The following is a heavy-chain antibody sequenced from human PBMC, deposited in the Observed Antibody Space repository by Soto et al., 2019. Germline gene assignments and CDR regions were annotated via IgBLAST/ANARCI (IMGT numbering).Heavy chain of an antibody. J-gene: IGHJ6*03. Sequence: PGGSLRLSCAASGFTFSNARMSWVRQAPGKGLEWVGRIKSKTDGGTTDYAAPVKGRSTISRDDAKNTLYLQMNSLKTEDTAVYYCTTDLRYSSSWYRGNYYYYYMDVWGKGTTVTVSS. CDR1: GFTFSNAR. D-gene: IGHD6-13*01. V-gene: IGHV3-15*01. CDR3: TTDLRYSSSWYRGNYYYYYMDV. CDR2: IKSKTDGGTT.